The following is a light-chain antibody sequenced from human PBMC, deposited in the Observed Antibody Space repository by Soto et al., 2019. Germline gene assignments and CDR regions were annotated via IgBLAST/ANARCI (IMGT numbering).Light chain of an antibody. V-gene: IGLV1-40*01. CDR3: QSYDSSLSASV. CDR1: SSNIGAGYD. CDR2: GNS. Sequence: QSVLTQSPSVSGAPGQRVTISCTGSSSNIGAGYDVHWYQQLPGTAPKLLMYGNSNRPSGVPDRFSGSKSGTSASLAITGLQAEDEADYYCQSYDSSLSASVFGGGTKLTVL. J-gene: IGLJ2*01.